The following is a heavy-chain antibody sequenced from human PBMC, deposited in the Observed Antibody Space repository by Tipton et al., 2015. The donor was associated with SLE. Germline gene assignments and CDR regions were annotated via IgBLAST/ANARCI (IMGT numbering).Heavy chain of an antibody. CDR2: ISGSGGST. CDR1: GFTFSSYA. J-gene: IGHJ4*02. CDR3: ARTRSAGTVDY. Sequence: SLRLSCAASGFTFSSYAMSWVRQAPGKGLEWVSAISGSGGSTYYADSVKGRFTISRDNAKNSLYLQMNSLRAEDTAVYYCARTRSAGTVDYWGQGTLVTVSS. V-gene: IGHV3-23*01. D-gene: IGHD6-13*01.